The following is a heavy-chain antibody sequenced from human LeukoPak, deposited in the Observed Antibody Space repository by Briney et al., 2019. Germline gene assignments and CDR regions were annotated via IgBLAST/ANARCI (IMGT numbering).Heavy chain of an antibody. CDR1: GGSFSGYY. D-gene: IGHD2-15*01. CDR3: ARGHKRLGYCSGGSCPLYGMDV. CDR2: INHSGST. V-gene: IGHV4-34*01. J-gene: IGHJ6*04. Sequence: SETPSLTCAVYGGSFSGYYWSWIRQPPGKGLEWIGEINHSGSTNYNPSLKSRVTISVDTSKNQFSLKLSSVTAADTAVYYCARGHKRLGYCSGGSCPLYGMDVWGKGTTVTVSS.